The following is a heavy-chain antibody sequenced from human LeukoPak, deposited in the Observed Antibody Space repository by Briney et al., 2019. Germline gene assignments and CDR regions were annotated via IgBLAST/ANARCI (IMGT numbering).Heavy chain of an antibody. CDR2: IRSKANSYAT. D-gene: IGHD3-3*01. V-gene: IGHV3-73*01. CDR3: TRRFTTYDFWSGYYWDWFDP. CDR1: GFTFSGSA. J-gene: IGHJ5*02. Sequence: GGSLRLSCAASGFTFSGSAMHWVRQASGKGLEWVGRIRSKANSYATAYAASVKGRFTISRDDSKNTAYLQMNSLKTEDTAVYYCTRRFTTYDFWSGYYWDWFDPWGQGTLVTVSS.